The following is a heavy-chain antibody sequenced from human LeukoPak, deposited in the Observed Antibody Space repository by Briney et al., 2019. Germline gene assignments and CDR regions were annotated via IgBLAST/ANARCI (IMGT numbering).Heavy chain of an antibody. Sequence: GGSLRLSCAPSGFTFSSYSMNWVRQAPGKGLEWVSSISSSSSYIYYADSVKGRFTISRDNAKNSLYLQMNSLRAEDTAVYYWARTCPDCSGGSCYSGSFDCWGQGALGTVSS. CDR3: ARTCPDCSGGSCYSGSFDC. CDR2: ISSSSSYI. CDR1: GFTFSSYS. V-gene: IGHV3-21*03. D-gene: IGHD2-15*01. J-gene: IGHJ4*02.